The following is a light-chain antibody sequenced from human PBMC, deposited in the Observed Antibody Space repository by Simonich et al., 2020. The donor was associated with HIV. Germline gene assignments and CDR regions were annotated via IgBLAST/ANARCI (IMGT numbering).Light chain of an antibody. Sequence: DIVMTQSPATLSVSPGEGVTLSCRASPSVSSSLSWYQQKPGQAPRLLIYGVATRATGIPARFSGSGSGTEFTRTISSMQSEDFAVYYCQQYKSWPYTFGQGTKVEFK. CDR3: QQYKSWPYT. V-gene: IGKV3-15*01. CDR2: GVA. J-gene: IGKJ2*01. CDR1: PSVSSS.